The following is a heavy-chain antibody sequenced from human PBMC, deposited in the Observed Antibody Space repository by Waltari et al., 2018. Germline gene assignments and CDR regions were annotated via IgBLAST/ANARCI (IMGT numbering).Heavy chain of an antibody. Sequence: EVQLLASGGGLIQPGGSLRLSCAASGFSFGGFPLTWVRQAPGKGLEWVSGVSGSGATTNYADSVRGRFTVSRDNTRDTVYLQMNSLRVEDTAVYYCAKAFRGYSGSYFDIWGRGTLVAVSA. CDR2: VSGSGATT. V-gene: IGHV3-23*01. CDR1: GFSFGGFP. J-gene: IGHJ4*02. CDR3: AKAFRGYSGSYFDI. D-gene: IGHD5-12*01.